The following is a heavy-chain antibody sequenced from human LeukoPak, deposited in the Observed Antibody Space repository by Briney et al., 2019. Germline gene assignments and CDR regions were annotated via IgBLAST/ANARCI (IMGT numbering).Heavy chain of an antibody. Sequence: PGGSLRLSCAASGFTFRNYYMSWVRQAPGKGLEWVANIHQDGSEKYYVDSLRGRFTISRDNAKNSLYLQMNSLRAEDTAVYYCARVQGRYSYDYWGQGTLVTVSS. CDR2: IHQDGSEK. D-gene: IGHD2-15*01. CDR1: GFTFRNYY. V-gene: IGHV3-7*01. CDR3: ARVQGRYSYDY. J-gene: IGHJ4*02.